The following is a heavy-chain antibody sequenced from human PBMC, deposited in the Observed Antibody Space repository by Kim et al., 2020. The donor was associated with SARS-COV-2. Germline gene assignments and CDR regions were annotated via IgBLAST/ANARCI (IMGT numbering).Heavy chain of an antibody. D-gene: IGHD3-3*01. CDR2: ISYDGSNK. CDR1: GFTFSSYG. CDR3: AKDEGGYDFWSGYYTSYYYYYGMDV. J-gene: IGHJ6*02. Sequence: GGSLRLSCAASGFTFSSYGMHWVRQAPGKGLEWVAVISYDGSNKYYADSVKGRFTISRDNSKNTLYLQMNSLRAEDTAVYYCAKDEGGYDFWSGYYTSYYYYYGMDVWGQGTTVTVSS. V-gene: IGHV3-30*18.